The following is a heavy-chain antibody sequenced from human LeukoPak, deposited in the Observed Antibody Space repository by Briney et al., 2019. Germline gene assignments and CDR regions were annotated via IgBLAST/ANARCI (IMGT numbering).Heavy chain of an antibody. CDR1: GFTFSSYG. CDR2: IWYDGSNK. Sequence: PGGSLRLSCAASGFTFSSYGMHWVRQAPGKGLEWVAVIWYDGSNKYYADSVKGRFTISRGNSKNTLYLQMNSLRAEDMAVYYCAKASLAVAGIFDPWGQGTLVTVSS. J-gene: IGHJ5*02. V-gene: IGHV3-33*06. D-gene: IGHD6-19*01. CDR3: AKASLAVAGIFDP.